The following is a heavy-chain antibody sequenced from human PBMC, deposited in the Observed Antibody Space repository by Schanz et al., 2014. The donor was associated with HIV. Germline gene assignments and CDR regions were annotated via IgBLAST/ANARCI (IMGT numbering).Heavy chain of an antibody. CDR2: FNPNSGGR. CDR3: AREPSFSGLDV. CDR1: GYTFTGYY. V-gene: IGHV1-2*02. Sequence: QVPLVQSGAEVKKPGASVKVSCKASGYTFTGYYLHWIRQAPGQGLERMGWFNPNSGGRIYPQKFEGRVTMTRDTSISTAYMELSSLRYDDTAVYYCAREPSFSGLDVWGQGTTVIVSS. D-gene: IGHD6-6*01. J-gene: IGHJ6*02.